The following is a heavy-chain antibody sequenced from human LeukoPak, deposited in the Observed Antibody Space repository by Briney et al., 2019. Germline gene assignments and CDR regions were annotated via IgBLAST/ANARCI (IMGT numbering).Heavy chain of an antibody. CDR2: IYYSGST. CDR1: GGSISSSSYY. Sequence: SETLSLTCTVSGGSISSSSYYWGWIRQPPGKGLEWIGSIYYSGSTYYNPSLKSRVTISVDTSKNQFSLKLSSVTAADTAVYYCTRRRNYLSHFDYWGQGTLVTVSS. CDR3: TRRRNYLSHFDY. V-gene: IGHV4-39*07. J-gene: IGHJ4*02. D-gene: IGHD1-7*01.